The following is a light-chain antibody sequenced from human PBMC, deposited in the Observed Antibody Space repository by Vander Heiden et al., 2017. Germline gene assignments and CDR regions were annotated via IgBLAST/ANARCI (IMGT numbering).Light chain of an antibody. J-gene: IGKJ1*01. Sequence: DIQMTQSPSSLSASVGDRVTITCRASQSISNYLNWYQQKPGKAPKLLIYAAPSLQSGVPSRFSGSGSGTDFTLTISSLQPGDFATYYCQQSYSTPRTFGQGTKVEVK. CDR1: QSISNY. V-gene: IGKV1-39*01. CDR3: QQSYSTPRT. CDR2: AAP.